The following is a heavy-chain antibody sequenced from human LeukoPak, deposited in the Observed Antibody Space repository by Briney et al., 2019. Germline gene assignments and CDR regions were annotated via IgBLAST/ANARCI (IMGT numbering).Heavy chain of an antibody. D-gene: IGHD4-17*01. CDR3: ATQRNDYGDYFDY. CDR2: INPNSGGT. V-gene: IGHV1-2*04. J-gene: IGHJ4*02. Sequence: VAPVKVSCKASGYTFTGYYMHWVRQAPGQGLEWMGRINPNSGGTNYAQKFQGWVTMTRDTSISTAYMELSRLRSDDTAVYYCATQRNDYGDYFDYWGQGTLVTVSS. CDR1: GYTFTGYY.